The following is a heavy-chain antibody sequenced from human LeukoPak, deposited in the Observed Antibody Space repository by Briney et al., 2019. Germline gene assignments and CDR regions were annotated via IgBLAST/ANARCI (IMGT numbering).Heavy chain of an antibody. J-gene: IGHJ6*03. V-gene: IGHV1-8*01. CDR3: VRALASYAEYYYYYYMDV. D-gene: IGHD2-8*01. CDR1: GYTFTSYD. Sequence: ASVKVSCKASGYTFTSYDINWVRQATGQGLEWMGWMNPNSGNTGYAQKFQGRVTMTRNTSISTAYMELSNLRSEDTAVYYCVRALASYAEYYYYYYMDVWGKGTTVTVSS. CDR2: MNPNSGNT.